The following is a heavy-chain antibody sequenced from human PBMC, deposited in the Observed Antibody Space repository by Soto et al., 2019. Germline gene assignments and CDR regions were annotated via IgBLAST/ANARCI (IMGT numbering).Heavy chain of an antibody. D-gene: IGHD4-17*01. CDR3: AKSGGGYGGNWFDP. V-gene: IGHV3-30*18. Sequence: QVQLVESGGGVVQPGRSLRLSCAASGFTFSSYGMHWVRQAPGKGLEWVAVISYDGSNKYYADSVKGRFTISRDNSKNPLYLQMNSLRAEATAVYYCAKSGGGYGGNWFDPWGQGTLVTVSS. CDR1: GFTFSSYG. J-gene: IGHJ5*02. CDR2: ISYDGSNK.